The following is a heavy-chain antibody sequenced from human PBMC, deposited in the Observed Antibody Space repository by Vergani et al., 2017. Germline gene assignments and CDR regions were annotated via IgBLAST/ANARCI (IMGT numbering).Heavy chain of an antibody. CDR1: GFSLNTRGVS. Sequence: QITLKESGPTLVKPTQTLTLTCTFSGFSLNTRGVSVAWIRQPTGKALDWLALIYWNDDPHYSPSLHKSVTITKDTSTNQVVITMTNMDYFDTGTYYCFYRKTECGTTGXFYPFYYYYYVDVWGKGTTVTVSS. CDR3: FYRKTECGTTGXFYPFYYYYYVDV. V-gene: IGHV2-5*04. J-gene: IGHJ6*03. CDR2: IYWNDDP. D-gene: IGHD1-7*01.